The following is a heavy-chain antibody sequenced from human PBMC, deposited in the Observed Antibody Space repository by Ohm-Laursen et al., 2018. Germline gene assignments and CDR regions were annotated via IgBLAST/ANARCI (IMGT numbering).Heavy chain of an antibody. CDR1: GGSISSYY. CDR2: INHSGST. J-gene: IGHJ4*02. CDR3: ARSTGKKTYYYDSSGRFDY. V-gene: IGHV4-34*01. Sequence: GTPSLTCTVSGGSISSYYWSWIRQPPGKGLEWIGEINHSGSTNYNPSLKSRVTISVDTSKNQFSLKLSSVTAADTAVYYCARSTGKKTYYYDSSGRFDYWGQGTLVTVSS. D-gene: IGHD3-22*01.